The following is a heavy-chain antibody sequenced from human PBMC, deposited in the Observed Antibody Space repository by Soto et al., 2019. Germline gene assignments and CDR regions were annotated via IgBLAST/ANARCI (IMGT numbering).Heavy chain of an antibody. CDR2: IIPIFGTA. V-gene: IGHV1-69*12. D-gene: IGHD1-26*01. Sequence: QVQLVQSGAEVKKPGSSVKVSCKASGGTFSSYAISWVRQAPGQGLEWMGGIIPIFGTANYAQKFQGRVTXXAXEFXSTAYMELSSLRSEDTAVYYCARGEQRYYYDGMDVWGQGTTVTVSS. J-gene: IGHJ6*02. CDR3: ARGEQRYYYDGMDV. CDR1: GGTFSSYA.